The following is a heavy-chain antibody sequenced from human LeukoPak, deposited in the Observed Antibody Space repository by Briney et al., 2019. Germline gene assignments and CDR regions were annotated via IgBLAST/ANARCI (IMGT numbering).Heavy chain of an antibody. CDR3: VSFYETY. J-gene: IGHJ4*02. CDR2: INSDGSWT. CDR1: GSYW. D-gene: IGHD2/OR15-2a*01. V-gene: IGHV3-74*01. Sequence: GGSLRLTCAASGSYWMHWVRQAPGKGLVWVSHINSDGSWTSYADSVKGRFTISKDNAKNTVYLQMNNLRAEDTAVYYCVSFYETYWGRGTLVTVSS.